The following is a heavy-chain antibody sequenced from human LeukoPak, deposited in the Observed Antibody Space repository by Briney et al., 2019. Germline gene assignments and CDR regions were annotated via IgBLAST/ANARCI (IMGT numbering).Heavy chain of an antibody. J-gene: IGHJ3*02. CDR3: ARDRSQGWDNSGYYPDALIM. CDR1: GFTFSSYE. CDR2: ISSGSGYI. Sequence: PGGSLRLSCAASGFTFSSYEMNWVRQAPGKGLEWVSSISSGSGYIYYADSVKGRFTISRDNAKNSLYLQMNSLRAEDTAVYYCARDRSQGWDNSGYYPDALIMWGQGTLVSVSS. V-gene: IGHV3-21*01. D-gene: IGHD3-22*01.